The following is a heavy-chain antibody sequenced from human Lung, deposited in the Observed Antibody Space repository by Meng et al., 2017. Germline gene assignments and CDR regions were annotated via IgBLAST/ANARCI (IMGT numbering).Heavy chain of an antibody. CDR2: LIFVFDKT. D-gene: IGHD2-8*02. CDR1: GDSFSTQT. J-gene: IGHJ4*02. CDR3: ARWWRSEPLVDY. V-gene: IGHV1-69*13. Sequence: QVQLAESGAEVKKPGHSVKVDCKTSGDSFSTQTFSWVRQAPGQGLEWMGGLIFVFDKTKAVPRLQDRVTFTEDESTSTAYMELSSVTLDGTVVYFCARWWRSEPLVDYWGQGTLVTVSS.